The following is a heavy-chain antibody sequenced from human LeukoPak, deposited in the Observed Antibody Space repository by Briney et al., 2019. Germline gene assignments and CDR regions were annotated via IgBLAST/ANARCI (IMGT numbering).Heavy chain of an antibody. Sequence: PSETLSLTCTVSGDSISNSYWSWIRQPPGMGLEWIGYMSYSGNSNYNPPLKSRVTISVDSSKNQFSPNLSSVTAADTAVYYCARRACSGISCPNDYWGQGTLVTVST. CDR1: GDSISNSY. V-gene: IGHV4-59*01. D-gene: IGHD2-15*01. CDR3: ARRACSGISCPNDY. J-gene: IGHJ4*02. CDR2: MSYSGNS.